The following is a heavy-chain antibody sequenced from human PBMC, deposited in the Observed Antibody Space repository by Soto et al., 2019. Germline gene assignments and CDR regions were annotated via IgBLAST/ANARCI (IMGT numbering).Heavy chain of an antibody. V-gene: IGHV4-59*08. CDR1: GGSISGYY. D-gene: IGHD3-3*01. Sequence: SETLSLTCSVSGGSISGYYWSWILQAPGKGLEWIGYIYSSGYTNYNPSLQSRVTISLDTSKNQFSLRLSSVTAADTAVYYCARQVEEDFWTGYYHYYMDVWGKGTTVTVSS. CDR2: IYSSGYT. J-gene: IGHJ6*03. CDR3: ARQVEEDFWTGYYHYYMDV.